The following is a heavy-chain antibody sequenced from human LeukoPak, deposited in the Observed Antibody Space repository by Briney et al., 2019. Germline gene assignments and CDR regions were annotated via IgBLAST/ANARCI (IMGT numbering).Heavy chain of an antibody. Sequence: SQTLSLTCAISGDSVSSDSAAWNWIRQSPTRGLEWLGRTYYRSKWYSDYAASVKSRITISPDTSKNQFSLQLNSVTPEGTAVYYCARDREGTGYGSGTYYSYYYYAMDVWGKGTTVTVSS. J-gene: IGHJ6*04. CDR1: GDSVSSDSAA. CDR3: ARDREGTGYGSGTYYSYYYYAMDV. CDR2: TYYRSKWYS. V-gene: IGHV6-1*01. D-gene: IGHD3-10*01.